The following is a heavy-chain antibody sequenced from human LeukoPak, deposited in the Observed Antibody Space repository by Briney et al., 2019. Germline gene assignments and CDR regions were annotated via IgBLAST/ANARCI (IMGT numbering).Heavy chain of an antibody. CDR1: GGSISSYY. CDR3: ARGSGSGYYWGGEPPTPYYFDY. Sequence: SETLSLTCTVSGGSISSYYWSWIRQPPGKGLEWIGYIYYSGSTNYNPSLKSRVTISVDTSKNQFSLKLSSVTAADTAVYYCARGSGSGYYWGGEPPTPYYFDYWGQGTLVTVSS. V-gene: IGHV4-59*01. CDR2: IYYSGST. J-gene: IGHJ4*02. D-gene: IGHD3-3*01.